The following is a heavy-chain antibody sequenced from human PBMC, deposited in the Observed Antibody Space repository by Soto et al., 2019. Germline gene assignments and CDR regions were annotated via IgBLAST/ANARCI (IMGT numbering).Heavy chain of an antibody. CDR2: IYPGDSDT. CDR3: AASIFYYGMDV. J-gene: IGHJ6*02. CDR1: GYTFTNYW. V-gene: IGHV5-51*01. Sequence: PGESLKISCKGFGYTFTNYWIGWVRQMPGKGPEWMGIIYPGDSDTKYNPSFQGQVTISADKSITTTYLQWSSLKASDTATYYCAASIFYYGMDVWGQGTTVTVSS.